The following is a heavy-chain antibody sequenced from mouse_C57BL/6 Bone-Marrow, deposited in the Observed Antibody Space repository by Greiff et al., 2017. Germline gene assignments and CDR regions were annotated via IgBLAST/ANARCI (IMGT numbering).Heavy chain of an antibody. V-gene: IGHV14-4*01. Sequence: VHVKQSGAELVRPGASVKLSCTASGFNIKDDYMHWVKQRPEQGLEWIGWIDPENGDTEYASKFQGKATITADTSSNTAYLQLSSLTSEDTAVYYCTRLYDGYFYAMDYWGQGTSVTVSS. J-gene: IGHJ4*01. CDR1: GFNIKDDY. CDR3: TRLYDGYFYAMDY. D-gene: IGHD2-3*01. CDR2: IDPENGDT.